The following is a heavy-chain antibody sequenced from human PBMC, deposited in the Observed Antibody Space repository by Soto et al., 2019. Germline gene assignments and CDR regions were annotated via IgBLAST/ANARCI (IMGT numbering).Heavy chain of an antibody. D-gene: IGHD2-15*01. V-gene: IGHV4-39*01. CDR3: ARHSYCLAGGCYSRDNWFDP. CDR2: THHGGNT. Sequence: SETLSLTCRISGASSSFSRYYWAWIRQPPGKGLEWIGSTHHGGNTYYNPSLKSRVTISVDTSETQVSLRLTSVTAADTSVYYCARHSYCLAGGCYSRDNWFDPWGQGTLVTVSS. J-gene: IGHJ5*02. CDR1: GASSSFSRYY.